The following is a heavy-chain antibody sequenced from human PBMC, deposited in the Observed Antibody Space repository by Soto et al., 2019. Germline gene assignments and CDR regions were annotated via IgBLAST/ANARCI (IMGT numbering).Heavy chain of an antibody. D-gene: IGHD6-25*01. V-gene: IGHV3-30*18. CDR1: GFTFSSYG. CDR3: AKENAAAVLEYYFDS. Sequence: PGGSLRLSCAASGFTFSSYGMHWVRQAPGKGLEWVAVISYDGSNKYYADSVKGRFTISRDNSKNTLYLQMNSLRAEDTAVYYCAKENAAAVLEYYFDSRGQGTLVTVSS. J-gene: IGHJ4*02. CDR2: ISYDGSNK.